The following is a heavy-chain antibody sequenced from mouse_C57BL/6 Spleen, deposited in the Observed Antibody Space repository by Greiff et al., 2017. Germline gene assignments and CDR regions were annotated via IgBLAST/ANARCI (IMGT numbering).Heavy chain of an antibody. J-gene: IGHJ4*01. Sequence: VQLQQPGAELVRPGSSVNLSCKASGYTFTSYWMHWVKQRPIQGLEWFGNIDPSDSDTPYNQKFNDKATFTVDKSSSTAYMQLSSLTSEDSAVYYCARSRYYDGSSYEGYAMDYWGQGTSVTVSS. CDR2: IDPSDSDT. V-gene: IGHV1-52*01. D-gene: IGHD1-1*01. CDR3: ARSRYYDGSSYEGYAMDY. CDR1: GYTFTSYW.